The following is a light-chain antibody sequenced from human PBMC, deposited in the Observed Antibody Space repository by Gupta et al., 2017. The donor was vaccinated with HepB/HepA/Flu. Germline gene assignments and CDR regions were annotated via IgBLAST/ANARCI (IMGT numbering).Light chain of an antibody. V-gene: IGKV3-15*01. CDR2: GAS. CDR3: QHYHNWPPEKT. Sequence: EIVMTQSPATLSVSPGERATLSCRASQSVRTNLAWYQQKPGQAPRLLINGASTRATGIPARFSGSGSGTDFTLTISILQSEDFAVYYCQHYHNWPPEKTFGQGTKVEIK. J-gene: IGKJ1*01. CDR1: QSVRTN.